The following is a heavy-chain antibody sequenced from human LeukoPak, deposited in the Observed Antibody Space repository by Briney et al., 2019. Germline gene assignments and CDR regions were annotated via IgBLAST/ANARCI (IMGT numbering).Heavy chain of an antibody. Sequence: GGSLRLSCAASGSTFSSYWMSWVRQAPGKGLEWVANIKQDGSEKYYVDSVKGRFTISRDNAKNSLYLQMNSLRAEDTAVYYCAREGSYSAYFDYWGQGTLVTVSS. CDR1: GSTFSSYW. CDR2: IKQDGSEK. V-gene: IGHV3-7*01. D-gene: IGHD1-26*01. J-gene: IGHJ4*02. CDR3: AREGSYSAYFDY.